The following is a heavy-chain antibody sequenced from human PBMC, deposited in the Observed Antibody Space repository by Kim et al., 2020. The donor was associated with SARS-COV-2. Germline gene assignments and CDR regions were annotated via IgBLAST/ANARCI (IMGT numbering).Heavy chain of an antibody. D-gene: IGHD3-22*01. Sequence: SETLSLTCTVSGGSISSYYWSWIRQPPGKGLEWIGYIYYSGSTNYNPSLKSRVTISVDTSKNQFSLKLSSVTAADTAVYYCARRYDSWEYYFDYWGQGTLVTVSS. J-gene: IGHJ4*02. CDR3: ARRYDSWEYYFDY. V-gene: IGHV4-59*08. CDR1: GGSISSYY. CDR2: IYYSGST.